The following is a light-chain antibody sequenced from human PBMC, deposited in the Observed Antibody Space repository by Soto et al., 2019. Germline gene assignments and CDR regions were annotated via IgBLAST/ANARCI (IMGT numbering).Light chain of an antibody. CDR2: GAS. J-gene: IGKJ1*01. V-gene: IGKV3-20*01. Sequence: EIVLTQSPGTLSLSPGERATLSCRASQSISSNYFAWYQQKPGQAPRLLIYGASIRATDIPDRFSGSGSGTDFTLTISRLEPEDFAVYYCQEYGSSRTFGQGTKVEIK. CDR3: QEYGSSRT. CDR1: QSISSNY.